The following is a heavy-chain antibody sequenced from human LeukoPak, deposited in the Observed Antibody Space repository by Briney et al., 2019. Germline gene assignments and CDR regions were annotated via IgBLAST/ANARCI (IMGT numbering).Heavy chain of an antibody. CDR1: GFTFSSYA. CDR2: ISSRSTTI. D-gene: IGHD6-19*01. Sequence: PGGSLRLSCAASGFTFSSYAMTWVRQAPGRGLEWVSYISSRSTTISYADSVRGRFTISRDNPRNSLYLQVNSLRDEDTAVYYCARGLILSKSGWHFDYWGQGALVTVSS. V-gene: IGHV3-48*02. J-gene: IGHJ4*02. CDR3: ARGLILSKSGWHFDY.